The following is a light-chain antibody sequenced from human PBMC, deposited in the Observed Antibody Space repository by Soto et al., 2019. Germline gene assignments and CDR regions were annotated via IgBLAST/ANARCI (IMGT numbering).Light chain of an antibody. CDR3: KQSNSFPLT. CDR1: QDISGW. J-gene: IGKJ4*01. Sequence: DIQMTQSPSSVSASVGDRVTITCRASQDISGWLAWYQQKPGKAPKVLIYSTSNLQSGVPSRFSVSRSATDFTLTISSLQPEDFATYYGKQSNSFPLTFGGGTKVELK. V-gene: IGKV1-12*01. CDR2: STS.